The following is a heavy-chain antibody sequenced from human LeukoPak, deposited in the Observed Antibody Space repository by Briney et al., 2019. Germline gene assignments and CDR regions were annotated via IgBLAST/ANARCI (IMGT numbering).Heavy chain of an antibody. CDR3: AEGGRGNQDKDYVSYHFDY. CDR1: GFTLSNYW. CDR2: IKQDGSEK. Sequence: GGSLRLSCAASGFTLSNYWMSWARQVPGRGLEWVANIKQDGSEKYYVDSVKGRFTISRDNAKNSLYLQMNSLRAEDTAVYYCAEGGRGNQDKDYVSYHFDYWGQGALVTVSS. J-gene: IGHJ4*02. D-gene: IGHD3-16*01. V-gene: IGHV3-7*01.